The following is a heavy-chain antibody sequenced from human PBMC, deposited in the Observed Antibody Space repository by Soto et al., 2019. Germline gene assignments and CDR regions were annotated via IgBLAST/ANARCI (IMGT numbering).Heavy chain of an antibody. Sequence: EVQLLESGGGLVQPGGSLRLSCAASGFTFSTYAMTSVRQAPGKGLEWVSGLSSNGGDTYYADSVKGRFTISRDNSKNTLYLQMNNVRAEDTAVYYCAKVGGKTSGNVDYWGQGTLVTVSS. CDR3: AKVGGKTSGNVDY. J-gene: IGHJ4*02. CDR1: GFTFSTYA. V-gene: IGHV3-23*01. D-gene: IGHD5-12*01. CDR2: LSSNGGDT.